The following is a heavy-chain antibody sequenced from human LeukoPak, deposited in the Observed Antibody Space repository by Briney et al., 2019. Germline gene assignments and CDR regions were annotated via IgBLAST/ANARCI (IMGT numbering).Heavy chain of an antibody. CDR3: ARTSWGIDY. CDR1: GGSFSGYY. D-gene: IGHD7-27*01. Sequence: SETLSLTCAVYGGSFSGYYWSWIRQPPGKGLEWIGEINHSGSTNYNPSLKSRVTISVDTSKNQFSLKLSSVTAADTAVYYCARTSWGIDYWGQGTLVTVSP. V-gene: IGHV4-34*01. CDR2: INHSGST. J-gene: IGHJ4*02.